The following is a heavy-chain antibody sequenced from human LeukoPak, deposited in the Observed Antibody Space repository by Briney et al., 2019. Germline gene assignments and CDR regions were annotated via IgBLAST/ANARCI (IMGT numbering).Heavy chain of an antibody. V-gene: IGHV4-34*01. CDR1: GGSFSGFY. Sequence: PSETLSLTCAVYGGSFSGFYWSWIRQPPGKGLEWIGEINHSGSTNYNPSLKSRLTISVGTSKNQFSLKLSSVTAADTAVYYCARGRAVASDYWGQGTLVTVSS. D-gene: IGHD6-19*01. CDR3: ARGRAVASDY. J-gene: IGHJ4*02. CDR2: INHSGST.